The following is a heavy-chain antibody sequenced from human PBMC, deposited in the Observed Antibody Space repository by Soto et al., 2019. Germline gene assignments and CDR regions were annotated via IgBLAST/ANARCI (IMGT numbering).Heavy chain of an antibody. Sequence: SETLSLTCTVSGGSISSSSYYWGWIRQPPGKGLEWIGSIYYSGSTYYNPSLKSRVTISVDTSKNQFSLKLSSVTAADTAVYYCARRGGVVPAAITWFDPWGQGTLVTVSS. CDR3: ARRGGVVPAAITWFDP. V-gene: IGHV4-39*01. J-gene: IGHJ5*02. CDR1: GGSISSSSYY. D-gene: IGHD2-2*01. CDR2: IYYSGST.